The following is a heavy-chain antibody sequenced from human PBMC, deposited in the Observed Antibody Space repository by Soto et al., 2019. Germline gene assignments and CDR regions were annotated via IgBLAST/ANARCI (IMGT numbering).Heavy chain of an antibody. D-gene: IGHD5-12*01. CDR2: INHSGST. CDR3: ARATIVATTTDDAFDI. V-gene: IGHV4-34*01. CDR1: GGSFSGYY. Sequence: SETLSLTCAVYGGSFSGYYWSWIRQPPGKGLEWIGEINHSGSTNYNPSLKSRVTISVDTSKNQFSLKLSSATAADTAVYYCARATIVATTTDDAFDIWGQGTMVPVSS. J-gene: IGHJ3*02.